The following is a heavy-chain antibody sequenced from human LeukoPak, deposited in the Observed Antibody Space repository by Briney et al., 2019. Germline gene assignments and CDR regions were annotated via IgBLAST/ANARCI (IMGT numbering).Heavy chain of an antibody. Sequence: GGSLRLPCEASGYTFSNHEMNWVRQAPGKGLEWVGHVKRKTDGGTTDYGTPGKVRFTISRDNAKNSLYLQMNSLRAEDTAVYYCARAPAGVAASGNYWGQGTLVTVSS. D-gene: IGHD2-15*01. CDR3: ARAPAGVAASGNY. CDR1: GYTFSNHE. V-gene: IGHV3-15*01. CDR2: VKRKTDGGTT. J-gene: IGHJ4*02.